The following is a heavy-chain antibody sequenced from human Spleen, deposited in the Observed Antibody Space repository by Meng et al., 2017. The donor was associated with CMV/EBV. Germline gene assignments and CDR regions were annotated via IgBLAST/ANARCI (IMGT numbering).Heavy chain of an antibody. CDR2: IYYSGST. V-gene: IGHV4-59*01. D-gene: IGHD4-17*01. J-gene: IGHJ4*02. CDR1: GDSIGTYY. Sequence: SETLSLTCTVSGDSIGTYYWSWIRQSPGKGLEWIGYIYYSGSTNYNPSLKSRVTISVDTSKNQFSLKLSSVTAADTAVYYCARDNYGMYYLDYWGQGTLVTVSS. CDR3: ARDNYGMYYLDY.